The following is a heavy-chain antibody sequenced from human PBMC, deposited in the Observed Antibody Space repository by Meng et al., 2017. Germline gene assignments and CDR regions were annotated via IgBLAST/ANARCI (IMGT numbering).Heavy chain of an antibody. CDR3: ARDGIAAAGTGRSYFQH. J-gene: IGHJ1*01. V-gene: IGHV4-39*07. CDR2: IYYSGST. CDR1: GGAISSSGYY. D-gene: IGHD6-13*01. Sequence: ESGPGLANPSETLSPPGTVAGGAISSSGYYWGWIRQPPGKGLEWIGSIYYSGSTYYNPSLKSRVTISVDTSKNQFSLKLSSVTAADTAVYYCARDGIAAAGTGRSYFQHWGQGTLVTVSS.